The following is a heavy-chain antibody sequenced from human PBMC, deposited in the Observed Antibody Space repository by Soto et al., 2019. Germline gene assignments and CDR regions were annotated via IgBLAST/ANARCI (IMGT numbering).Heavy chain of an antibody. CDR3: AKLAGSGSYSKPYFDY. D-gene: IGHD3-10*01. V-gene: IGHV3-23*01. J-gene: IGHJ4*02. CDR1: GFTFSSYA. CDR2: ISGSGGST. Sequence: PGGSLRLSCAASGFTFSSYAMSWVRQAPGKGLEWVSAISGSGGSTYYADSVKGRFTISRDNSKNTLYLQMNSLRAEDTAVYYCAKLAGSGSYSKPYFDYWGQGTLVTVSS.